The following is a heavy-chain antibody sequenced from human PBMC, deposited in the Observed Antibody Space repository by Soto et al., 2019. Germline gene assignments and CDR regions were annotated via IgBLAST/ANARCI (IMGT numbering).Heavy chain of an antibody. D-gene: IGHD5-12*01. CDR3: AKGDNLGPKTGYAFDP. J-gene: IGHJ5*02. Sequence: SQPLSLTCAISGDSVSSNTASWNWIRQSPSRGLEWLGRTYFRSKWYNDYAVSVKSRIIINPDTSNNQFSLQLTSVTPEDTAVYFCAKGDNLGPKTGYAFDPWGQGSMVTVSS. CDR2: TYFRSKWYN. CDR1: GDSVSSNTAS. V-gene: IGHV6-1*01.